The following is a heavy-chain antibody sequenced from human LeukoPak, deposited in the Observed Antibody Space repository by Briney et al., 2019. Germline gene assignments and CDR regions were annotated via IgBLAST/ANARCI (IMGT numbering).Heavy chain of an antibody. Sequence: SETLSLTCTVSGGSISSGDYYWSWIRQPPGKGLEWIGYIYYSGSTYYNPSLKSRVTISVDTSKNQFSLKLSSVTAADTAVYYCARTYYDFWSGYRGFWFDPWGQGTLVTVSS. J-gene: IGHJ5*02. CDR1: GGSISSGDYY. V-gene: IGHV4-30-4*01. CDR3: ARTYYDFWSGYRGFWFDP. D-gene: IGHD3-3*01. CDR2: IYYSGST.